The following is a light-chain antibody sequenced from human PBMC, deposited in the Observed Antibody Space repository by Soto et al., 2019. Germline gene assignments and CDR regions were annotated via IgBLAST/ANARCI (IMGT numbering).Light chain of an antibody. J-gene: IGKJ3*01. Sequence: EIVLTQSTGTLSLSPGDRATLSCRASQIIGSNYVAWYQQKAGQAPRLLIYGASVRATGIPDRFSGSGSGTDFTLTISRLEPEDVAVYYCQRFGSFTFDPGTKVEIK. CDR2: GAS. V-gene: IGKV3-20*01. CDR3: QRFGSFT. CDR1: QIIGSNY.